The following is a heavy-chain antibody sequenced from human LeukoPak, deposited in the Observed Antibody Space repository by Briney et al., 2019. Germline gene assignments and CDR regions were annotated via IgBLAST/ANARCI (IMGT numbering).Heavy chain of an antibody. Sequence: PGGSLRLSCAASGFTGSSNYMSWVRQAPGKGLEWVSIISGGGGTYYADSVKDRFTISRDNSKSTLYLQMKSLRAEDTAVYYCASRDKGYYYGLDVWGQGTTAIVSS. CDR3: ASRDKGYYYGLDV. V-gene: IGHV3-66*01. CDR2: ISGGGGT. D-gene: IGHD5-24*01. J-gene: IGHJ6*02. CDR1: GFTGSSNY.